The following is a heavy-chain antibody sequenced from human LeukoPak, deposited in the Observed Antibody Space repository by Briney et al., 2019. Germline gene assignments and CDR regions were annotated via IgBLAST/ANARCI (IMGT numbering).Heavy chain of an antibody. D-gene: IGHD4/OR15-4a*01. V-gene: IGHV3-74*01. CDR1: GFPFSSHW. CDR2: IDTDGTDT. J-gene: IGHJ4*02. Sequence: PGGSLRLSCAVSGFPFSSHWMHWVRQVPGKGLVWVSRIDTDGTDTSYADSVKGRFTVSRDNAKNTLYLQMNSLRVEDTAIYYCTRLGGANPIDHWGQGILVTVSS. CDR3: TRLGGANPIDH.